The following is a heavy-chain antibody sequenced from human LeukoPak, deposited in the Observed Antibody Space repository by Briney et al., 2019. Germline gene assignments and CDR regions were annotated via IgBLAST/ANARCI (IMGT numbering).Heavy chain of an antibody. J-gene: IGHJ4*02. CDR1: GFTFSSYA. CDR2: IYAGGST. V-gene: IGHV3-66*01. CDR3: AREFRSGYDRFDY. D-gene: IGHD5-12*01. Sequence: GGSLRLSCAASGFTFSSYAMSWVRQAPGKGLEWVSIIYAGGSTYYADSVKGRFTISRDDSKNTLYLQMNTLRAEDTAVYYCAREFRSGYDRFDYWGQGTLVTVSS.